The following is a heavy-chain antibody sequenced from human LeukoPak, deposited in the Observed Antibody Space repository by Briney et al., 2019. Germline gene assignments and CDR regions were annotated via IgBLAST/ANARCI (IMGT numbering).Heavy chain of an antibody. J-gene: IGHJ4*02. CDR3: ARGGMVVVPAAPPDPFDY. D-gene: IGHD2-2*01. Sequence: SVKVSCTASGGTFSSYAISWVRQAPGQGLEWMGGIIPIFGTANYAQKFQGRVTITADESTSTAYMELSSLRSEDTAVYYCARGGMVVVPAAPPDPFDYWGQGTLVTVSS. V-gene: IGHV1-69*13. CDR1: GGTFSSYA. CDR2: IIPIFGTA.